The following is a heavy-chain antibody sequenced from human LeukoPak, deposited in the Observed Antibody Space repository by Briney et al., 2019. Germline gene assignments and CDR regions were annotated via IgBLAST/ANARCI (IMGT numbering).Heavy chain of an antibody. CDR3: VRVDRYHYYLDV. J-gene: IGHJ6*03. CDR2: IMPLFNTA. V-gene: IGHV1-69*05. Sequence: SVKVSCKASGGTFSSYSITWVRQAPGQGLEWMGGIMPLFNTANYAQQFQGRVTITTDESTSTAYMELSSLRFEDTAMYYCVRVDRYHYYLDVWGKGTTVTVSS. CDR1: GGTFSSYS.